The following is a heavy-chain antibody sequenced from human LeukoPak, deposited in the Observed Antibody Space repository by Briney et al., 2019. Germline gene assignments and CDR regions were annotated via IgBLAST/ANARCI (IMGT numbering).Heavy chain of an antibody. CDR3: ARESLAQLVLDY. J-gene: IGHJ4*02. CDR2: IYYSGST. V-gene: IGHV4-31*11. D-gene: IGHD6-13*01. Sequence: SGTLSLTCAVSGGSISSGGYYWSWIRQHPGKGLEWIGYIYYSGSTYYNPSLKSRVTISVDTSKNQFSLKLSSVTAADTAVYYCARESLAQLVLDYWGQGTLVTVSS. CDR1: GGSISSGGYY.